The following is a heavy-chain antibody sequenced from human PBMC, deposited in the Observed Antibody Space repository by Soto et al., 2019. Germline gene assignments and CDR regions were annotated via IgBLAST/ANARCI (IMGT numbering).Heavy chain of an antibody. Sequence: EVQLLESGGGLVQPGGSLRLSCAASGFSFSVYAMSWVRQAPGKGLESVSSISGRGTTTSYADSVKGRFTISRDNSKNTLYVQMNSLRVEDTAVYYCAKSLYGGIDYWGQGTLVTVSP. CDR2: ISGRGTTT. D-gene: IGHD4-17*01. CDR3: AKSLYGGIDY. CDR1: GFSFSVYA. J-gene: IGHJ4*02. V-gene: IGHV3-23*01.